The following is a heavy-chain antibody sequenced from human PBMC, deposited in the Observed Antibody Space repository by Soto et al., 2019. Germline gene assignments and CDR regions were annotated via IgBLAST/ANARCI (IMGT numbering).Heavy chain of an antibody. CDR1: GGSVSSGSYY. J-gene: IGHJ4*02. CDR3: ARIGLRSDYFDY. Sequence: SETLSLTCTVSGGSVSSGSYYWSWIRQPPGKGLEWIGYIYYSGSTNYNPSLKSRVTISVDTSKNQFSLKLSSVTAADTAVYYCARIGLRSDYFDYWGQGTLVTVSS. CDR2: IYYSGST. V-gene: IGHV4-61*01. D-gene: IGHD2-8*01.